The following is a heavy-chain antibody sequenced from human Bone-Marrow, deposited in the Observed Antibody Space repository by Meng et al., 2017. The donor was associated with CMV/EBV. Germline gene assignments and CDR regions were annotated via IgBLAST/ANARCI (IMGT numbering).Heavy chain of an antibody. Sequence: ASVKVSCKASGYTFTSYYMHWVRQAPGQGLEWMGIINPSGGSTSYAQKFQGRVTMTRDTSTSTVYMELSRLRSEDTAVYYCARGLVVVPAAIPWWFDPWGQGTLVTVSS. V-gene: IGHV1-46*01. CDR3: ARGLVVVPAAIPWWFDP. J-gene: IGHJ5*02. CDR2: INPSGGST. CDR1: GYTFTSYY. D-gene: IGHD2-2*02.